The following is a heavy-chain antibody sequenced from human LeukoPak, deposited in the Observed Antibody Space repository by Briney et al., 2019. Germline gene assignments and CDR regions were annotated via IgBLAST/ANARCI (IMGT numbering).Heavy chain of an antibody. D-gene: IGHD3-10*01. CDR3: ARAPPGLTYGPGDY. J-gene: IGHJ4*02. CDR1: GYTFTGYY. CDR2: ISPYDGYA. Sequence: GASVKVSCKASGYTFTGYYMHWVRQAPGQGLEWMGWISPYDGYAKSAQKLQGRVSMTIDTSTSTAYMDLRSLRSDDTAVYYCARAPPGLTYGPGDYWGQGTLVTVSS. V-gene: IGHV1-18*04.